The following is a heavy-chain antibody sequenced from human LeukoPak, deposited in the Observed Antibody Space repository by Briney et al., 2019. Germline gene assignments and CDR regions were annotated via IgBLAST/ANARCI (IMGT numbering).Heavy chain of an antibody. CDR3: VKKGSHDYGDWVEY. Sequence: GGSLRLPCAASGFTFSSYGMHWVRQAPGKGLEWVAVISYDGSNKYYADSVKGRFTISRDNSKNTLYLQMSSLRAEDTAVYYCVKKGSHDYGDWVEYWGQGTLVTVSS. V-gene: IGHV3-30*18. CDR2: ISYDGSNK. J-gene: IGHJ4*02. D-gene: IGHD4-17*01. CDR1: GFTFSSYG.